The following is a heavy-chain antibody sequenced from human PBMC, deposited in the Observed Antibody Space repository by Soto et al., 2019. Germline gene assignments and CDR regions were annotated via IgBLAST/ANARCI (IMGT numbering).Heavy chain of an antibody. J-gene: IGHJ4*02. D-gene: IGHD3-22*01. CDR3: ARSYYYDSSGYILDY. V-gene: IGHV4-30-2*01. CDR1: GGSISSGGYS. CDR2: IYHSGST. Sequence: SETLSLTCAVSGGSISSGGYSWSWIRQPPGKGLEWIGYIYHSGSTYYNPSLKSRVTISVDRSKNQFSLKLSSVTAADTAVYYCARSYYYDSSGYILDYWGQGTLVTVSS.